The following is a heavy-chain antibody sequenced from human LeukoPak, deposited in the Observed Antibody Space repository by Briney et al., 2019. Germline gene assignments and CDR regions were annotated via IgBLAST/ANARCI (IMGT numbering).Heavy chain of an antibody. CDR1: SGSFSGYY. J-gene: IGHJ6*02. CDR3: ARVYHYYYGMDV. Sequence: SETLSLTCAVYSGSFSGYYWNWIRQSPGKGLEWIGEINHSGSTNYNPSLKSRVTISVDTSKNQFSLKLSSVTAADTAVYYCARVYHYYYGMDVWGQGTTVTVSS. V-gene: IGHV4-34*01. CDR2: INHSGST. D-gene: IGHD2/OR15-2a*01.